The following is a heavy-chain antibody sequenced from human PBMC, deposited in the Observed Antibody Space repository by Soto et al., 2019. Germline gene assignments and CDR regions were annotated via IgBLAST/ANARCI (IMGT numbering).Heavy chain of an antibody. CDR3: AKDREDHNSVWDAFDM. D-gene: IGHD1-20*01. V-gene: IGHV3-23*01. CDR1: GFTFSDYA. J-gene: IGHJ3*02. CDR2: IGGGDDDR. Sequence: EVQLLESGGGLVQPGGSLRLSCAASGFTFSDYAMSWVRQAPGKGLEWVSSIGGGDDDRFSPDSVKGRFTISRDNSKNTLYLQMNSLRAEDMALYFCAKDREDHNSVWDAFDMWGQGTVVTVSS.